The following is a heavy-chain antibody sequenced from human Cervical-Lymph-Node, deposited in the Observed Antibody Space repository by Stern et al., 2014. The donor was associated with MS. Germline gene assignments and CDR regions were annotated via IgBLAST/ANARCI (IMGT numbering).Heavy chain of an antibody. J-gene: IGHJ4*02. D-gene: IGHD3-9*01. CDR3: ARVDGLTGKVADY. CDR2: IYYTGST. Sequence: QVQLQESGPGLVKPSQTLSLTCTVSGASISSGSHHWNWIRQHPGRGLEWIGFIYYTGSTSYNPSLKSRFTMSVDTSKNQFSLKVNSVTAADTAVYYCARVDGLTGKVADYWGRGTLVTVSS. CDR1: GASISSGSHH. V-gene: IGHV4-31*03.